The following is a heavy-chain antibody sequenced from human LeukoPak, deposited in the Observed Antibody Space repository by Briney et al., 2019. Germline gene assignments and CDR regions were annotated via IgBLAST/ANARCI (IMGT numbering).Heavy chain of an antibody. CDR3: ARLVTSVVRNFYYFDF. CDR1: GASVTSYY. D-gene: IGHD2-21*01. Sequence: SETLSLTCAVSGASVTSYYWSWIRQTPGKGLEWIGYAYNSGSANYSPSLKSRVTISVDMSKNQFSLQLKSVTAADTAVYYCARLVTSVVRNFYYFDFWGQGTLVTVSS. V-gene: IGHV4-59*02. J-gene: IGHJ4*02. CDR2: AYNSGSA.